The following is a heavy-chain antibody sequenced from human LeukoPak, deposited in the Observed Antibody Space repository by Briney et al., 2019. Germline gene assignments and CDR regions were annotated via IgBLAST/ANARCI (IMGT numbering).Heavy chain of an antibody. J-gene: IGHJ3*02. CDR3: ARVRVVVTSQDAFDI. D-gene: IGHD2-21*02. CDR1: GFTVSSNY. CDR2: IWYDGSNK. V-gene: IGHV3-33*08. Sequence: GGSLRLSCAASGFTVSSNYMSWVRQAPGKGLEWVAVIWYDGSNKYYADSVKGRFTISRDNSKNTLYLQMNSLRAEDTAVYYCARVRVVVTSQDAFDIWGQGTMVTVSS.